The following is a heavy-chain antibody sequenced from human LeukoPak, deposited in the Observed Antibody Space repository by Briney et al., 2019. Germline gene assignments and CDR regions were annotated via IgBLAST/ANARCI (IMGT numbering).Heavy chain of an antibody. Sequence: SETLSLTCTVSGRSISDYPWSWIRQPPGKGLEWIGYIFPSGDTYYIPSLRGRVTISAGTSRNQFSLTLTSVTAGDTALYYCARLADSTIANYYLGSWGQGTLVTVSS. D-gene: IGHD2-2*01. V-gene: IGHV4-4*09. CDR2: IFPSGDT. CDR1: GRSISDYP. J-gene: IGHJ4*02. CDR3: ARLADSTIANYYLGS.